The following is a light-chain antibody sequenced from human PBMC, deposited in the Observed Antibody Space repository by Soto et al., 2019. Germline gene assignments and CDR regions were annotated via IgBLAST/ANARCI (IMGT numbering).Light chain of an antibody. Sequence: VMTQSPATLSASPVERATLSFRASQIVTTFLAWYQQKPGQAPRLLIYGASDRATGVPARFSGSGSGTDFTLTISSLEPEDFAVYYCQHRSNWPPVITFGGGTKVDI. CDR1: QIVTTF. CDR3: QHRSNWPPVIT. V-gene: IGKV3-11*01. J-gene: IGKJ4*01. CDR2: GAS.